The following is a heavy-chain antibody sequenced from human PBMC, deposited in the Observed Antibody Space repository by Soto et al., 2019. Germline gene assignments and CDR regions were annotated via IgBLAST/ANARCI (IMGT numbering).Heavy chain of an antibody. Sequence: PGGSLRLSCAASGFTFSTYAMGWVRQAPGKGLEWVSTIQGRDDTTFYADSVRGRFTISRDNSKNTTSLQMNTLRGDDTAVYYCTKETDPRCCYGVDYWGQGALVTVSS. CDR3: TKETDPRCCYGVDY. D-gene: IGHD2-2*01. V-gene: IGHV3-23*01. CDR2: IQGRDDTT. CDR1: GFTFSTYA. J-gene: IGHJ4*02.